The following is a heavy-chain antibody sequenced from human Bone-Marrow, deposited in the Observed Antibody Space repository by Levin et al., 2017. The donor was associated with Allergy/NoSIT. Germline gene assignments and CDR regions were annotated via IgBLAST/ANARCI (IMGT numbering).Heavy chain of an antibody. CDR1: RGSITSTKW. CDR3: AGPSGAGVYGDYEWLPLDI. Sequence: KASETLSLTCRVSRGSITSTKWWTWVRQSPGKGPEWIGDIYHTDNTNYNPSLKSRVTISVDKSRRQFSLEMKSVTAADTAIYYCAGPSGAGVYGDYEWLPLDIWGQGTLVTVSS. V-gene: IGHV4-4*02. D-gene: IGHD2-15*01. J-gene: IGHJ3*02. CDR2: IYHTDNT.